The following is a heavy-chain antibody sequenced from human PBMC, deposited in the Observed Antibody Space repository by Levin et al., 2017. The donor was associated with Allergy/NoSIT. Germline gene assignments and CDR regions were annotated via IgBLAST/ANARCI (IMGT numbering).Heavy chain of an antibody. CDR2: ISGYNGNT. CDR1: GYTFTSYD. V-gene: IGHV1-18*01. D-gene: IGHD6-13*01. Sequence: ASVKVSCKASGYTFTSYDISWVRQAPGQGLEWMGWISGYNGNTNYVQKLQGRVTMTTDTSKTTAYMELRSLTSDDTAVYYCARGGAAAGYDYWGQGTLVTVSS. J-gene: IGHJ4*02. CDR3: ARGGAAAGYDY.